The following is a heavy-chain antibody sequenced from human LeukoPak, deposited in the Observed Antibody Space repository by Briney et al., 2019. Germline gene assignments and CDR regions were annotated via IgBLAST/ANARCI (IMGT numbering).Heavy chain of an antibody. J-gene: IGHJ6*02. CDR2: ISYDGSNK. V-gene: IGHV3-30-3*01. Sequence: GGSLRLSCAASGFTFSSYAMHWVRQAPGKGLEWVAVISYDGSNKYYADSVKGRFTISRDNSKNTLYLQMNSLRAEDTAVYYCARDSYYDILTGYYKGGYYYGMDVWGQGTTVTVSS. CDR3: ARDSYYDILTGYYKGGYYYGMDV. CDR1: GFTFSSYA. D-gene: IGHD3-9*01.